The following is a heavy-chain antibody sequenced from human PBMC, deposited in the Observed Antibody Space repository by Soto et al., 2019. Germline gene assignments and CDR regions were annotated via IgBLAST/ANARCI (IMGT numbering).Heavy chain of an antibody. Sequence: SGPTLVNPTQTLTLTCTFSGFSLSTSGMCASWIRQPPGKALEWLALIDWDDDKYYSTSLKTRLTISKDTSKNQVVLTMTNMDPVDTATYYCARIPSYDILTGYYSSYYYYGMDVWGQGTTVTVSS. D-gene: IGHD3-9*01. V-gene: IGHV2-70*01. CDR1: GFSLSTSGMC. CDR3: ARIPSYDILTGYYSSYYYYGMDV. J-gene: IGHJ6*02. CDR2: IDWDDDK.